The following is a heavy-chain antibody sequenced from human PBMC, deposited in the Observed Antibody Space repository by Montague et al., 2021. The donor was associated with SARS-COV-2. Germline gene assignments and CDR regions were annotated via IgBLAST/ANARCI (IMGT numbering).Heavy chain of an antibody. J-gene: IGHJ4*02. CDR3: ARGRQHFNMIVVVMTGGEYYFDY. Sequence: SETLSLTSAVYGGSFSDYYWSWIRQPPGKGLEWIGEINHRGTSNYNPSLKSRVSISVDTSKNQFSLYLSSVTAADTAVYYCARGRQHFNMIVVVMTGGEYYFDYWGQGTLVTVSS. CDR1: GGSFSDYY. V-gene: IGHV4-34*01. CDR2: INHRGTS. D-gene: IGHD3-22*01.